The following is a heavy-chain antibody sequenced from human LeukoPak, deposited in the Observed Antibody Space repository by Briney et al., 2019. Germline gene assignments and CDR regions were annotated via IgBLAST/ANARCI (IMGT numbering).Heavy chain of an antibody. CDR1: GYTFTGYY. D-gene: IGHD1-26*01. CDR2: INPNSGGT. J-gene: IGHJ3*02. CDR3: ARAHQGDDAFDI. V-gene: IGHV1-2*02. Sequence: ASVKVSCKASGYTFTGYYMHWVRQAPGQGLEWMGWINPNSGGTNYAQKFQGRVTMTRDTSISTAYMELSRLRSDDTAVHYCARAHQGDDAFDIWGQGTMVTVSS.